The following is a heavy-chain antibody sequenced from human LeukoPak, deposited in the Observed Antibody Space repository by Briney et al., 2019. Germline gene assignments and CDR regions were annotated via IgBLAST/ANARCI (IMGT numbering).Heavy chain of an antibody. Sequence: SETLSLTCTVSGGSISGYYWSWIRQPPGKGLEWIGNIHYRGRTNYYPSLKSRVTISVDTSKNQFSLKLSSVTAANTAVYYCARHAGGRIGYYFDYWGQGTLVTVPS. CDR1: GGSISGYY. V-gene: IGHV4-59*01. CDR3: ARHAGGRIGYYFDY. J-gene: IGHJ4*02. D-gene: IGHD3-10*01. CDR2: IHYRGRT.